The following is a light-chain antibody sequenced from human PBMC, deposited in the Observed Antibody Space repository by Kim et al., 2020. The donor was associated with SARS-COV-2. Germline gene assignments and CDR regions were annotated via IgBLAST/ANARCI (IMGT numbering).Light chain of an antibody. Sequence: QGVTISCTGSSSNIGAGYDVQWYEQVPGTAPNLLIYGDNNRPSGVPDRFSGSKSDTSASLAITGLQAEDEADYYCQSYDSSLSIVVFGGGTQLTVL. CDR3: QSYDSSLSIVV. J-gene: IGLJ2*01. CDR2: GDN. V-gene: IGLV1-40*01. CDR1: SSNIGAGYD.